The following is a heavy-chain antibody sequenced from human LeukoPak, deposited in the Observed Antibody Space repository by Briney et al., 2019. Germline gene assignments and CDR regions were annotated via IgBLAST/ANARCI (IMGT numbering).Heavy chain of an antibody. D-gene: IGHD6-13*01. J-gene: IGHJ4*02. Sequence: SVKVSCKASGGTFISYAISWVRQAPGQGLEWMGGIIPIFGTANYAQKFQGRVTITADESTSTAYKELSSLRSEDTAVYYCARGYSSSWYYFDYWGQGTLVTVSS. V-gene: IGHV1-69*13. CDR1: GGTFISYA. CDR3: ARGYSSSWYYFDY. CDR2: IIPIFGTA.